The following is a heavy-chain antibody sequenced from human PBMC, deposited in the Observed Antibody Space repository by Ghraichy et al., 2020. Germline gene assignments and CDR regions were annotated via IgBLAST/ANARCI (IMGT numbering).Heavy chain of an antibody. V-gene: IGHV3-23*01. CDR3: AKAEEYCGGDCYYFDY. D-gene: IGHD2-21*02. CDR2: ISGSGGST. Sequence: GGSLRLSCAASGFTFSSYAMSWVRQAPGKGLEWVSAISGSGGSTYYADSVKGRFTISRDNSKNTLYLQMNSLRAEDTAVYYCAKAEEYCGGDCYYFDYWGQGTLVTVSS. J-gene: IGHJ4*02. CDR1: GFTFSSYA.